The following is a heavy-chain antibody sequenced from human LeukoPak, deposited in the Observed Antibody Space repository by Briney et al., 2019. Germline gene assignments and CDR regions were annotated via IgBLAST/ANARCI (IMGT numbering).Heavy chain of an antibody. V-gene: IGHV3-15*01. CDR2: IRSKIDGGAT. J-gene: IGHJ4*02. Sequence: GGSLRLPCAASGFTFSSYAMSWVRQAPGKGLEWVGRIRSKIDGGATDYAAPVKGRFTISRDDSKNTLYLQINSLKIEDTAMYYCYTSITDYWGQGTLVTVSS. CDR1: GFTFSSYA. CDR3: YTSITDY. D-gene: IGHD2-21*01.